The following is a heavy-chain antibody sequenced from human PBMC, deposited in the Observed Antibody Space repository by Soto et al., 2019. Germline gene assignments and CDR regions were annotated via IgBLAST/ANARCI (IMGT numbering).Heavy chain of an antibody. Sequence: QVQLVQSGAEVKKPGSSVKVSCKASGGTFSSYAISWVRQATGQGLEWMGGIIPIFGTANYAQKFQGRVTITADESTSTAHMELSSLRSQDTAWQCCPRDNSTTRARYRMYVWGQGSTVTVSS. CDR3: PRDNSTTRARYRMYV. D-gene: IGHD1-1*01. CDR1: GGTFSSYA. CDR2: IIPIFGTA. J-gene: IGHJ6*02. V-gene: IGHV1-69*12.